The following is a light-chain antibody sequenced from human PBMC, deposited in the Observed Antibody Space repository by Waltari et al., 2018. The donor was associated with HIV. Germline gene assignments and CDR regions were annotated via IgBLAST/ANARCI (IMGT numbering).Light chain of an antibody. J-gene: IGLJ1*01. Sequence: SNNLTQPPQVSVVTGQPATLTFSHHTLGDKFTYWYQQKPGQSPVLVIYQDSKRPSGIPELFSGSNSGNTATLTIAGTQTVDEADYYCQAWDNSTAYVFGTGTKVTVL. CDR2: QDS. V-gene: IGLV3-1*01. CDR1: TLGDKF. CDR3: QAWDNSTAYV.